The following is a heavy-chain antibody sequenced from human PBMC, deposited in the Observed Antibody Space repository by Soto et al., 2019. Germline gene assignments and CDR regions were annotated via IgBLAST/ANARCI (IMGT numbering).Heavy chain of an antibody. CDR3: ANDRYGVSGTTKENDY. J-gene: IGHJ4*02. CDR2: ISYDASNQ. V-gene: IGHV3-30*18. CDR1: GFTFSSYG. D-gene: IGHD1-7*01. Sequence: QVQLVESGGGVVQPGRSLRLSCAASGFTFSSYGMHWVRQAPGKGLEWVAVISYDASNQYYADSVKGRFTISRDNSKNTLHLQMNSLRAEDTAVYYCANDRYGVSGTTKENDYWGQGTLVTVSS.